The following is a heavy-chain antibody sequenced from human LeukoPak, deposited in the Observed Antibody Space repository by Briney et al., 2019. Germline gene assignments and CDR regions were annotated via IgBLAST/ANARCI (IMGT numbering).Heavy chain of an antibody. J-gene: IGHJ4*02. V-gene: IGHV4-61*02. CDR3: ARESDFWSGSLDY. CDR1: GGSISSGSYY. D-gene: IGHD3-3*01. Sequence: PSQTLSLTCTVSGGSISSGSYYWSWIRQPAGKGLERIGRIYTSGSTNYNPSLKSRVTISVGTSKNQFSLKLSSVTAADTAVYYCARESDFWSGSLDYWGQGTLVTVSS. CDR2: IYTSGST.